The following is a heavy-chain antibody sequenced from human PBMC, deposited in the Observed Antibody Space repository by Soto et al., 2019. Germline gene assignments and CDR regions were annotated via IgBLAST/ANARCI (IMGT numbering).Heavy chain of an antibody. J-gene: IGHJ4*02. D-gene: IGHD6-6*01. CDR2: IYYSGST. Sequence: SETLSLTCTVSGGSISSSSYYWGWIRQPPGKGLEWIGSIYYSGSTYYNPSLKSRVTISVDTSKKQISLKLSSVTAADTAVYYCASPRYSSSSGVFDYWGQGTLVTVSS. V-gene: IGHV4-39*01. CDR1: GGSISSSSYY. CDR3: ASPRYSSSSGVFDY.